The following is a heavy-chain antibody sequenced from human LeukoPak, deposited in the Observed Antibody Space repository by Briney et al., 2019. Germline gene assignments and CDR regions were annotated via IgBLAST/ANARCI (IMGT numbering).Heavy chain of an antibody. J-gene: IGHJ4*02. Sequence: GASVKVSCKASGYTFTGYHMHWVRQAPGQGLEWMGWINSYSGETNYAQKFQGRVTMTRDTSTSTFYMELSSLRSEDTAVYYCARARGYSGYHPIDYWGQGTLVTVSS. CDR1: GYTFTGYH. CDR3: ARARGYSGYHPIDY. V-gene: IGHV1-2*02. CDR2: INSYSGET. D-gene: IGHD5-12*01.